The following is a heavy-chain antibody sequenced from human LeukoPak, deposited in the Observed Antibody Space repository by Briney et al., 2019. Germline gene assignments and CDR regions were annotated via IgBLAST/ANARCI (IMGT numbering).Heavy chain of an antibody. J-gene: IGHJ4*02. Sequence: PSETLSLTCTVSGGSISSGGYYWSWIRQPPGKGLEWIGYIYHSGSTYYNPSLKSRVTISVDRSKNQFSLKLSSVTAADTAVYYCARVYCSSTSCYISYFDYWGQGTLVTVSP. CDR1: GGSISSGGYY. CDR2: IYHSGST. D-gene: IGHD2-2*02. V-gene: IGHV4-30-2*01. CDR3: ARVYCSSTSCYISYFDY.